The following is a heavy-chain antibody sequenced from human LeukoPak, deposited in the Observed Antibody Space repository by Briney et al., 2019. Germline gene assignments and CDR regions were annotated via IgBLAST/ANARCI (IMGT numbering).Heavy chain of an antibody. CDR2: INPNSGGT. J-gene: IGHJ4*02. CDR1: GYSFTGYY. CDR3: ARDFVAEGNSYGYWDN. V-gene: IGHV1-2*02. D-gene: IGHD5-18*01. Sequence: GASVKVSCKPSGYSFTGYYMHWVRQAPGQGLEWMGWINPNSGGTNYAQKFQGRVTMTRDTSIATAYMELSSLKSDDTAVYYCARDFVAEGNSYGYWDNWGQGTLVTVSS.